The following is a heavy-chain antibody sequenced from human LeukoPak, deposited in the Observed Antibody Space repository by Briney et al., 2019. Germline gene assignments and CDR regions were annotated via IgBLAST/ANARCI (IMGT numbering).Heavy chain of an antibody. CDR2: IRIDGNNK. J-gene: IGHJ4*02. CDR1: EFTFSSYG. Sequence: GGSLRLSCAASEFTFSSYGMHWVRQAPGKGLEWVAFIRIDGNNKYYADSVKGRFTISRDNSKNTLYLQMNSLRAEDTAVYYCAKMSDFDYWGQGTLVTVSS. CDR3: AKMSDFDY. V-gene: IGHV3-30*02.